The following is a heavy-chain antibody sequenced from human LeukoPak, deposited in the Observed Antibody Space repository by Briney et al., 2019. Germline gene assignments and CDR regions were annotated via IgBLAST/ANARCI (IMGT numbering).Heavy chain of an antibody. CDR3: AKDIQLST. Sequence: PGGSLRLSCAASGFTFSSYGMNWVRQAPGKGLEWVSLIGSVGDSTYYADSVKGRFTISRDNSENTLSLQMNSLRVEDTAIYYCAKDIQLSTWGLGTMVTVSS. V-gene: IGHV3-23*01. CDR1: GFTFSSYG. D-gene: IGHD5-24*01. CDR2: IGSVGDST. J-gene: IGHJ3*01.